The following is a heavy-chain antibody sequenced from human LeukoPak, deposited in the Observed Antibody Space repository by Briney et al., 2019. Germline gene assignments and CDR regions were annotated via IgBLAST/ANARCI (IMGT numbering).Heavy chain of an antibody. CDR3: ARQRPSIAARRGGFDY. D-gene: IGHD6-6*01. Sequence: PSETLSLTCAVSGYSISSGYYWGWIRQPPGKGLEWIGSIYHSGSTYYNPSPKSRVTISVDTSKNQFSLKLSSVTAADTAVYHCARQRPSIAARRGGFDYWGQGTLVTVSS. J-gene: IGHJ4*02. CDR2: IYHSGST. V-gene: IGHV4-38-2*01. CDR1: GYSISSGYY.